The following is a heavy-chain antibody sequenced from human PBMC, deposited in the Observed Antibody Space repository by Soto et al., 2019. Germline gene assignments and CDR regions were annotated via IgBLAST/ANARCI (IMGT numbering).Heavy chain of an antibody. CDR2: INPSGGTA. CDR1: GYTFTSYY. Sequence: ASVKVSCKASGYTFTSYYMHWVRQAPGQGLEWMGIINPSGGTANYAQKFQGRVTITADESTSTAYMELSSLRSEDTAVYYCARDRKELRDAFDIWGQGTMVTVSS. D-gene: IGHD1-26*01. V-gene: IGHV1-46*01. CDR3: ARDRKELRDAFDI. J-gene: IGHJ3*02.